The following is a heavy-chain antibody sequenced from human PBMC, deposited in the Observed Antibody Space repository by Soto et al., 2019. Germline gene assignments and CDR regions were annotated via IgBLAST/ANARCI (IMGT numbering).Heavy chain of an antibody. Sequence: QVQLQQSGPGLVKPSQTLSLTCAISGDTVSSSSAAWTWIRQSPSIGLEWLGRTYYRSTWGNDYAISVKSRITITPDTSNNQFSLHLNSVTPEDTAVYYCARQIAATGTSGTFDYWGQGTLVTVSS. CDR3: ARQIAATGTSGTFDY. J-gene: IGHJ4*02. D-gene: IGHD6-13*01. CDR1: GDTVSSSSAA. V-gene: IGHV6-1*01. CDR2: TYYRSTWGN.